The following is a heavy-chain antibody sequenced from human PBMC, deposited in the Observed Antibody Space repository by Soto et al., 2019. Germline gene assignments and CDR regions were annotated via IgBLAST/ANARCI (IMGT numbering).Heavy chain of an antibody. D-gene: IGHD2-2*01. CDR3: ARLDCSSTSCLYDFDY. CDR1: GGSISSYY. V-gene: IGHV4-59*01. J-gene: IGHJ4*02. Sequence: ASETLSLTCTVSGGSISSYYWSWIRQPPGKGLEWIGYIYYSGSTNYNPSLKSRVTISVDTPRNQFSLKLSSVTAADTAVFYCARLDCSSTSCLYDFDYWGQGTLVTVSS. CDR2: IYYSGST.